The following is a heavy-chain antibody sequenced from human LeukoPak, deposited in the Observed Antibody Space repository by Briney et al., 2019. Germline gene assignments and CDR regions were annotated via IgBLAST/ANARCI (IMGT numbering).Heavy chain of an antibody. J-gene: IGHJ4*02. D-gene: IGHD6-13*01. V-gene: IGHV1-18*01. CDR1: GYTFTSYG. CDR2: ISAYNGNT. Sequence: ASVKVSCKASGYTFTSYGISWVRQAPGQGLEWMGWISAYNGNTNYAQKLQGRVTMTTDTSTSTAYMELRSLRSDDTAVYYCARDLLYSSSWPVDYWGQGTLVTVSS. CDR3: ARDLLYSSSWPVDY.